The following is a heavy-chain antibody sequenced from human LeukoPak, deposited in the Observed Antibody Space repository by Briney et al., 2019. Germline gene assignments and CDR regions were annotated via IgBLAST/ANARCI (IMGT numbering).Heavy chain of an antibody. CDR1: GDSIKSGGHS. Sequence: SETLSLTCAVSGDSIKSGGHSWSWLRQAPGRGLEWIGFFYQTGISSNNPSLGSRVTISIDTTKNHLSLKLTSVTAADTALYYCAACTSGSCYSGASFDLWGQGALVTVSS. J-gene: IGHJ4*02. D-gene: IGHD2-15*01. CDR3: AACTSGSCYSGASFDL. CDR2: FYQTGIS. V-gene: IGHV4-30-2*01.